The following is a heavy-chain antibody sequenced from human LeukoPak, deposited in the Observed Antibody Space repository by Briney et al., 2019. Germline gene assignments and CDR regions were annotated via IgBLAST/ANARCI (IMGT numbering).Heavy chain of an antibody. CDR2: VYYSGST. CDR1: GGSISAYY. D-gene: IGHD6-13*01. V-gene: IGHV4-59*01. J-gene: IGHJ2*01. CDR3: ARDPPQPGITAAGYFDL. Sequence: SETLSLTCTVSGGSISAYYWSWIRQPPGKGLEWIGYVYYSGSTNYNPSLKSRVTISADTSKNQFSLKVRSVTAADTAVYYCARDPPQPGITAAGYFDLWGRGTLVTVSS.